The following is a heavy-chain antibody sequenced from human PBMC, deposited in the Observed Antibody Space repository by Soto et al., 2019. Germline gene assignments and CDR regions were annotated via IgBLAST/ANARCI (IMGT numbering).Heavy chain of an antibody. Sequence: PGGSLRLSCAASGFTFSSYGMHWVRQAPGKGLEWVAVISYDGSNKYYADSVKGRFTISRDNSKNTLYLQMNSLRAEDTAVYYCAKDVVVGATTGLADHYYYYGMDVWGQGNTVTVSS. D-gene: IGHD1-26*01. V-gene: IGHV3-30*18. CDR1: GFTFSSYG. CDR3: AKDVVVGATTGLADHYYYYGMDV. J-gene: IGHJ6*02. CDR2: ISYDGSNK.